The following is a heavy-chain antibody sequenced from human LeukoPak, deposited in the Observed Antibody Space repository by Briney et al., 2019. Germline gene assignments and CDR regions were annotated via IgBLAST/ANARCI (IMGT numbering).Heavy chain of an antibody. CDR2: INPSGGST. D-gene: IGHD2-2*01. V-gene: IGHV1-46*01. Sequence: ASVKVSCKASGYTFTSYYMHWVRQAPGQGLEWMGLINPSGGSTSYAQKFQGRVTMTRDTSTSTVYMELSSLRSEDTAVYYCARVRGEYCSSTSCYSEAGDYYYYYYMDVWGKGTTVTVSS. J-gene: IGHJ6*03. CDR1: GYTFTSYY. CDR3: ARVRGEYCSSTSCYSEAGDYYYYYYMDV.